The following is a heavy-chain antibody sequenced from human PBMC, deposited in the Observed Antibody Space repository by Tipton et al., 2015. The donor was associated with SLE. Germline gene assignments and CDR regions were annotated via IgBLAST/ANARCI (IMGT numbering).Heavy chain of an antibody. CDR1: SGSFTGYS. CDR2: LGHDGTP. Sequence: TLSLTCAVSSGSFTGYSWNWIRQSPGKGLEWIGALGHDGTPNYNPSLKSRVTISVDTSKKQFSLKRSSVTAADTAVYYCTRLADGYRTDYWGQGTLVTVSS. V-gene: IGHV4-34*01. CDR3: TRLADGYRTDY. D-gene: IGHD5-24*01. J-gene: IGHJ4*02.